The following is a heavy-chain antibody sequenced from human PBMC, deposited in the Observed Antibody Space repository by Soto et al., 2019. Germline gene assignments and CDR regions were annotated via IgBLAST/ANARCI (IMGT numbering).Heavy chain of an antibody. D-gene: IGHD3-16*01. Sequence: QVQLVESGGGVVQPGTSLRLSCVGSGFTFRSYVIHWVRQAPGKGLEWVALTSYDGSNKDYGDSVKGRLNISRDNSRNTVYLQMDRLRREDTAIYYRARWGTTEGLDDWGQGTLVSVPS. V-gene: IGHV3-33*05. CDR1: GFTFRSYV. CDR2: TSYDGSNK. J-gene: IGHJ1*01. CDR3: ARWGTTEGLDD.